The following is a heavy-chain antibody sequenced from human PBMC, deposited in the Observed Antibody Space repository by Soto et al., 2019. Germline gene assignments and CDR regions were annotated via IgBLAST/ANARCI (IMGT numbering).Heavy chain of an antibody. Sequence: GASVKVSCKASGYTFTGYYMHWVRQAPGQGLEWMGWINPNSGGTNYAQKFQGWVTMTRDTSISTAYMELSRLRSDDTAVYYCARRNGYDYDDGYYGMDVWGQGTTVTAP. CDR2: INPNSGGT. J-gene: IGHJ6*02. CDR3: ARRNGYDYDDGYYGMDV. V-gene: IGHV1-2*04. CDR1: GYTFTGYY. D-gene: IGHD5-12*01.